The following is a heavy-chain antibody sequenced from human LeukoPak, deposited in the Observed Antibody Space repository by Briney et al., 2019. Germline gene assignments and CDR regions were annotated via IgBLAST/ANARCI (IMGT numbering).Heavy chain of an antibody. D-gene: IGHD5-18*01. V-gene: IGHV3-30-3*01. CDR1: GFTFSNYA. CDR2: ISYDGSNK. CDR3: ARARVDIAMFTWLNWYFDL. J-gene: IGHJ2*01. Sequence: GGSLRLSCAASGFTFSNYAIHWVRQAPGKGLEWVAVISYDGSNKYYADSVKGRFIISRDNSKNALYLQMNSLRAEDTAVYYCARARVDIAMFTWLNWYFDLWGRGTLVTVSS.